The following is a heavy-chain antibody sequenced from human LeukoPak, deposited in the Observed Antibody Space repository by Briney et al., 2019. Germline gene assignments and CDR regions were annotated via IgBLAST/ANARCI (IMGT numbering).Heavy chain of an antibody. V-gene: IGHV1-8*03. CDR2: MNPNSGNT. CDR1: GYTFTSYD. J-gene: IGHJ1*01. D-gene: IGHD5-12*01. CDR3: ARSGLWLSAEYFQH. Sequence: GASVKVSCKASGYTFTSYDINWVRQATGQGLEGMGWMNPNSGNTGYAQKFQGRVTITRNTSISTAYMELSSLRSEDTAVYYCARSGLWLSAEYFQHWGQGTLVTVSS.